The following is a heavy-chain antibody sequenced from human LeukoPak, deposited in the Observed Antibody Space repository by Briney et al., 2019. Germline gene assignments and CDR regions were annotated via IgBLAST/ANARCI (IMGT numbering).Heavy chain of an antibody. J-gene: IGHJ4*02. CDR2: ISSSSSYI. CDR1: GFTFSSYS. Sequence: GSLRLSCAASGFTFSSYSMNWVRQAPGKGLEWVSSISSSSSYIYYADSVKGRFTISGDNAKNSLYLQMNSLRAEDTAVYYCARVVAGTGLLDYWGQGTLVTVSS. D-gene: IGHD6-19*01. V-gene: IGHV3-21*01. CDR3: ARVVAGTGLLDY.